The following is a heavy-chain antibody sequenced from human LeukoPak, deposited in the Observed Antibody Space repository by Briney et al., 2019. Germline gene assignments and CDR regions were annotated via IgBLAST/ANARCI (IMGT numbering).Heavy chain of an antibody. J-gene: IGHJ4*02. D-gene: IGHD2-2*01. CDR1: GFTFSSYG. V-gene: IGHV3-33*01. CDR3: ARDLGSAASYTFDS. CDR2: IWYNGSNK. Sequence: GGSLRLSCAASGFTFSSYGMHWVRQAPGKGLEWVAVIWYNGSNKYYADSVKGRFTISRDNSKNTLYLQMNSLRAEDTAVYYCARDLGSAASYTFDSWGQRTLVSLSS.